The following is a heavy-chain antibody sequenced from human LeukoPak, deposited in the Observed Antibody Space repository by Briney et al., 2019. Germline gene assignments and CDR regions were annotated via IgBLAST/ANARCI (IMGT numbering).Heavy chain of an antibody. D-gene: IGHD3-10*01. V-gene: IGHV4-4*07. CDR2: IYTSGST. CDR3: ARAPGIRGVTLFDY. CDR1: GGSISSYY. J-gene: IGHJ4*02. Sequence: SEILSLTCTVSGGSISSYYWSWIRQPAGKGLEWIGRIYTSGSTNYNPSLKSRVTMSVDTSKNQFSLKLSSVTAADTAVYYCARAPGIRGVTLFDYWGQGTLVTVSS.